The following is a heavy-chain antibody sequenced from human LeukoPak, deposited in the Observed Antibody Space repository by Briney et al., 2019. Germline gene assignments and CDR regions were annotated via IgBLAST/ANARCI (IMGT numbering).Heavy chain of an antibody. J-gene: IGHJ4*02. Sequence: PGGSLRLSCAASGFTFSSYGMSWVRPAPGKGLEWVSGISGSGGSTDYADSVKGRFTISRDNSKKTVYLQMNSLRAEDTAIYYCAKGRTYCSGTSCYFFDFWGQGTLVTVSS. V-gene: IGHV3-23*01. D-gene: IGHD2-15*01. CDR1: GFTFSSYG. CDR2: ISGSGGST. CDR3: AKGRTYCSGTSCYFFDF.